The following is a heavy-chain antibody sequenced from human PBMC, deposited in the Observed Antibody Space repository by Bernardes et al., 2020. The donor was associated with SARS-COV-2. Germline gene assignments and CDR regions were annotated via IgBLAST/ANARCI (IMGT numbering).Heavy chain of an antibody. Sequence: SGPTLVKPTQTLTLTCTFSGFSLSSSEVGVGWIRQPPGKALEWLAVIYWTDEKRYSPSLRRRLTITKDTSKNQVVLTMTNMDPLDTATYYCAHSSSRWYYFNYWGQGTLVTVSS. CDR3: AHSSSRWYYFNY. V-gene: IGHV2-5*01. CDR1: GFSLSSSEVG. CDR2: IYWTDEK. J-gene: IGHJ4*02. D-gene: IGHD6-13*01.